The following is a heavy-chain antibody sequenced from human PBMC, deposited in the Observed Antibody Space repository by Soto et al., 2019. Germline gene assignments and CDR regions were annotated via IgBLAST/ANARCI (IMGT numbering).Heavy chain of an antibody. J-gene: IGHJ5*02. CDR3: ARDHTSCSGGRCNSVGWFDP. Sequence: QVQLVESGGGVVQPGRSLRLSCAASGFTFIAYSMHWVRQAPGKGLEWLAVISFDGGEKHYADSVKGRCTIYRDNSNNTLYLQMNSLRDDDTAIYYCARDHTSCSGGRCNSVGWFDPWGQGTLVIVSS. CDR2: ISFDGGEK. CDR1: GFTFIAYS. D-gene: IGHD2-15*01. V-gene: IGHV3-30-3*01.